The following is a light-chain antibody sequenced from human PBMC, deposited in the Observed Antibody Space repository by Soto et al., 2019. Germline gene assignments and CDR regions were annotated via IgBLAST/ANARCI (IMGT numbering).Light chain of an antibody. CDR2: EIS. Sequence: DIMLIQTPLSSPVTLGQSASISCRSSERLVDSTGNTYLSWLQQRPGQPPRLLIYEISKRFSVVPDRFSGSGTGTDFTLKISRVEAEDVGVYYCMQDKQCPITFGGGTKVEIK. V-gene: IGKV2-24*01. CDR1: ERLVDSTGNTY. CDR3: MQDKQCPIT. J-gene: IGKJ4*01.